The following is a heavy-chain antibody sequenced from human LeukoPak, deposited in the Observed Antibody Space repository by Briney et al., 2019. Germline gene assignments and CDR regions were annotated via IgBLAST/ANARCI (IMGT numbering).Heavy chain of an antibody. Sequence: SVKVSCKASGGTFSSYAISWVRQAPGQGLEWMGGIIPIFGTANYAQKSQGRVTITTDESTSTAYMELSSLRSEDTAVYYCAREGHRLDNPLDDAFDIWGQGTMVTVSS. D-gene: IGHD1-14*01. V-gene: IGHV1-69*05. CDR2: IIPIFGTA. CDR1: GGTFSSYA. CDR3: AREGHRLDNPLDDAFDI. J-gene: IGHJ3*02.